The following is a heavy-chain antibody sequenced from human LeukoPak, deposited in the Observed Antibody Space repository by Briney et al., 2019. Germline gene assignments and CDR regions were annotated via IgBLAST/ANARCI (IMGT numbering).Heavy chain of an antibody. J-gene: IGHJ5*02. CDR2: ISGSGGTT. V-gene: IGHV3-23*01. CDR3: ARSLAVRGLHRPNWFDP. CDR1: GFTFSSYG. Sequence: GGSLRLSCAASGFTFSSYGMNWVRQAPGKGLEWVSGISGSGGTTYYADSVKGRFTISRDNSKNTLCLQMNSLRSEDTAVYYCARSLAVRGLHRPNWFDPWGQGTLVTVSS. D-gene: IGHD3-10*01.